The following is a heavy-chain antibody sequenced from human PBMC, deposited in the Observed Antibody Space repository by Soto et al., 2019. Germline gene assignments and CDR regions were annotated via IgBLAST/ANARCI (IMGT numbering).Heavy chain of an antibody. CDR3: AKATATGGGAFDI. CDR1: GFICSSYD. CDR2: ILVGGST. J-gene: IGHJ3*02. Sequence: GGSLRLSCAASGFICSSYDMSWVRQAPGKGLEWVSTILVGGSTHYEDSVKGRFTISRDRSKNTLYLQMNSLTAGDTAMYYCAKATATGGGAFDICGQGTMVTVSS. V-gene: IGHV3-23*01. D-gene: IGHD2-8*02.